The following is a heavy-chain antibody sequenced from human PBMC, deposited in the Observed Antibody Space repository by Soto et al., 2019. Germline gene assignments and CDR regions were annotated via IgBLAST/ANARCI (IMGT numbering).Heavy chain of an antibody. J-gene: IGHJ3*01. V-gene: IGHV3-74*01. CDR3: ARAPGGYYIE. CDR2: INTDGSST. CDR1: GFSFSSYW. D-gene: IGHD3-9*01. Sequence: EVQLVESGGGLGQPGGSLRLSCADSGFSFSSYWMHWVRQGPGKGLVWVSRINTDGSSTNYADSVKGRFTISRDNAKNKVYLQMNSLRAEDTAVYYCARAPGGYYIEWGQGTMVTVSS.